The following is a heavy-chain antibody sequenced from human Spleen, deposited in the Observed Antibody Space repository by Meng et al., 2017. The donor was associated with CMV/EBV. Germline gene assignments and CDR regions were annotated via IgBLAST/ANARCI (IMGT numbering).Heavy chain of an antibody. J-gene: IGHJ4*02. V-gene: IGHV3-30-3*01. CDR2: ISYDGSNK. Sequence: QVQLVESGGGVVQLGWXXVVSCAASGFTFSSYAMHWVRQAPGKGLEWVAVISYDGSNKYYADSVKGRFTISRDNSKNTLYLQMNSLRAEDTAVYYCARDVDSSGYYPLYWGQGTLVTVSS. CDR1: GFTFSSYA. CDR3: ARDVDSSGYYPLY. D-gene: IGHD3-22*01.